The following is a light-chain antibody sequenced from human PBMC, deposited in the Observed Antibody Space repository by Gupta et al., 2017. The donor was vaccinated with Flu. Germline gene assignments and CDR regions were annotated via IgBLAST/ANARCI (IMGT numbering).Light chain of an antibody. V-gene: IGLV1-47*01. CDR3: EAWDESLSVHWV. CDR1: SSNIGSTY. J-gene: IGLJ3*02. Sequence: QSVLTQPPSVSGTPGQRVTISCSGGSSNIGSTYVLWYQQLPGTAPKLLIYRNHQRPSGVPARFSGSKSGTSAALAISGLRSEEEGDYYCEAWDESLSVHWVFGGGTKLTVL. CDR2: RNH.